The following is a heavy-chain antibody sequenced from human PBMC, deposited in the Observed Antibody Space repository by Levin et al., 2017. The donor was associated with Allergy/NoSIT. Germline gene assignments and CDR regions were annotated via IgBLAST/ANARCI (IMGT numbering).Heavy chain of an antibody. Sequence: GESLKISCRGSGYRFPSFWIAWVRQVPGEGLEWVGSIDPRDSETRYSPSFEGRITLSVDNSVDAAYMWWSSLRASDRATYFCARTVVVAGEDADYDLGFDVWGQGTTVSVSS. V-gene: IGHV5-51*01. CDR3: ARTVVVAGEDADYDLGFDV. J-gene: IGHJ6*02. CDR2: IDPRDSET. CDR1: GYRFPSFW. D-gene: IGHD4-17*01.